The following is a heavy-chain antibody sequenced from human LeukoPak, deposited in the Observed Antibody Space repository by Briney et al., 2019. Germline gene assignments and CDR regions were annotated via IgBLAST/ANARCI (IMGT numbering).Heavy chain of an antibody. Sequence: ASVKVSCKASGGTFSSYAISWVRQAPGQGLEWMGWISSYTGNTNYAQKLQGRVTMTTDTSTSTAYMELRSLRSDDTAVYYCARRAGAYSHPYDYWGQGTLVTVSS. CDR2: ISSYTGNT. J-gene: IGHJ4*02. V-gene: IGHV1-18*01. CDR3: ARRAGAYSHPYDY. CDR1: GGTFSSYA. D-gene: IGHD4/OR15-4a*01.